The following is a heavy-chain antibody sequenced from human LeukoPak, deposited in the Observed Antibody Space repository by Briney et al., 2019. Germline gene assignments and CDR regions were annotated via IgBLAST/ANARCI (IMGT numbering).Heavy chain of an antibody. J-gene: IGHJ6*02. CDR3: ARGIYYDSSGYLSYYYYGMDV. V-gene: IGHV4-59*01. CDR2: IYYSGST. Sequence: SETLSLTCTVSGGSISSYYWSWNRQPPGKGLEWIGYIYYSGSTNYNPSLKSRVTISVDTSKNQFSLKLSSVTAADTAVYHCARGIYYDSSGYLSYYYYGMDVWGQGTTVTVSS. CDR1: GGSISSYY. D-gene: IGHD3-22*01.